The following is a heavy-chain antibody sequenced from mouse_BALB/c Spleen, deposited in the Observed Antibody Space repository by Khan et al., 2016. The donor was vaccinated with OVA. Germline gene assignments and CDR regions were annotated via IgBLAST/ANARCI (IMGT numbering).Heavy chain of an antibody. J-gene: IGHJ3*01. CDR3: PRAGNGSFAY. V-gene: IGHV1S81*02. D-gene: IGHD1-1*02. Sequence: QVQLMESGAELVKPGASVTLSCTASGYTFTSYYMYWVKQRPGQGLEWIGEINPSNGGTNFNEKFKSQITLTVDRSSSTAYMQLSSLTSEDSAVYYCPRAGNGSFAYWGQGTLLTVSA. CDR1: GYTFTSYY. CDR2: INPSNGGT.